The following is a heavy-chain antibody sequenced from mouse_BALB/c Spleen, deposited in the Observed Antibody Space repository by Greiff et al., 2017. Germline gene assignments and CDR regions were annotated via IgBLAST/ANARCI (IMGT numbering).Heavy chain of an antibody. V-gene: IGHV5-6-5*01. D-gene: IGHD2-14*01. CDR2: ISSGGST. CDR1: GFTFSSYA. Sequence: EVQRVESGGGLVKPGGSLKLSCAASGFTFSSYAMSWVRQTPEKRLEWVASISSGGSTYYPDSVKGRFTISRDNARNILYLQMSSLRSEDTAMYYCARYYRYDVGYYAMDYWGQGTSVTVSS. CDR3: ARYYRYDVGYYAMDY. J-gene: IGHJ4*01.